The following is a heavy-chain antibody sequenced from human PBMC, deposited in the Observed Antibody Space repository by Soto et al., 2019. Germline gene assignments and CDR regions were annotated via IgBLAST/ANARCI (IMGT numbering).Heavy chain of an antibody. CDR1: GGSVGTSFYY. CDR2: IYYSGST. J-gene: IGHJ4*02. Sequence: SETLSLTCSVSGGSVGTSFYYWAWIRQPPGMGLEWIGTIYYSGSTNYNPALQSRVTISIDSSKNQFSVDLSSVTAADTAVYYCARHVRGATWAHFDIWGQGIMVTVSS. D-gene: IGHD1-26*01. V-gene: IGHV4-39*01. CDR3: ARHVRGATWAHFDI.